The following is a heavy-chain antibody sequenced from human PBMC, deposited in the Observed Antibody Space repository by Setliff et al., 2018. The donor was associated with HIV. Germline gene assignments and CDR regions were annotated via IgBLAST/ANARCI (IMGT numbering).Heavy chain of an antibody. J-gene: IGHJ4*02. D-gene: IGHD2-8*01. V-gene: IGHV3-9*01. CDR3: ARWSGRTGGV. CDR1: GFTFDYHV. Sequence: PGGSLRLSCAASGFTFDYHVMYWVRQAPGKGLEWVSTISWDSDFIAYADSVKGRFTISRDNAKNSLYLQMSNLRVDDTAVYYCARWSGRTGGVWGQGTLVTVSS. CDR2: ISWDSDFI.